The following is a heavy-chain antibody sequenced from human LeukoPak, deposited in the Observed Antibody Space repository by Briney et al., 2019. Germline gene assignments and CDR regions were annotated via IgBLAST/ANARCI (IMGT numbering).Heavy chain of an antibody. CDR3: ARYYYPYYYDSSGCSSGLDV. CDR1: GFTVSSNY. CDR2: IYSGGST. Sequence: GGSLRLSCAASGFTVSSNYMSWVRQAPGKGLEWVSVIYSGGSTYYADSVKGRFTISRDNSKNTLYLQMNSLRAEDTAVYYCARYYYPYYYDSSGCSSGLDVWGQGTLVTVSS. V-gene: IGHV3-66*01. D-gene: IGHD3-22*01. J-gene: IGHJ4*02.